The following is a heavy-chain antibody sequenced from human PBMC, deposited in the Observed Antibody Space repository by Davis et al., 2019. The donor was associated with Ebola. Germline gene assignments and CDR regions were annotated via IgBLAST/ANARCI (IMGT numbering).Heavy chain of an antibody. V-gene: IGHV3-21*01. CDR3: ARTDYGDYAAGSRFDY. CDR2: ISSSSSYI. D-gene: IGHD4-17*01. J-gene: IGHJ4*02. CDR1: GFTFSNAW. Sequence: GESLKTSCAASGFTFSNAWMSWVRQAPGKGLEWVSSISSSSSYIYYVDSVKGRFTISRDNAKNSLYLQMNSLRAEDTAVYYCARTDYGDYAAGSRFDYWGQGTLVTVSS.